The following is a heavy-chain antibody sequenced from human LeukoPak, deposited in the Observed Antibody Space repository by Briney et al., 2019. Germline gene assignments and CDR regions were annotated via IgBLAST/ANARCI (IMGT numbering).Heavy chain of an antibody. CDR2: INPSGGST. CDR3: ARVASSGNDAFDI. Sequence: ASVKVSCKASGYTFTGYYMHWARQAPGQGLEWMGIINPSGGSTSYAQKFQGRVTMTRDTSTSTVYMELSSLRSEDTAVYYCARVASSGNDAFDIWGQGTMVTVSS. D-gene: IGHD3-10*01. J-gene: IGHJ3*02. V-gene: IGHV1-46*01. CDR1: GYTFTGYY.